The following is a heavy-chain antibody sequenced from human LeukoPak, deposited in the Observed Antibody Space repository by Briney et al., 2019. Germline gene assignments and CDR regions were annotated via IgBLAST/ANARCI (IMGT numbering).Heavy chain of an antibody. D-gene: IGHD3-22*01. CDR1: GFTLDSYA. V-gene: IGHV3-23*01. CDR2: ITGTGGNQ. Sequence: PGGSLRLSCEGSGFTLDSYAMSWVRQSPGKGLEWVSAITGTGGNQYHADSVKGRFTISRDNAKNSLYLQMNSLRAEDTAVYYCAREYYYDSSGSMSTAFDYWGQGTLVTVSS. J-gene: IGHJ4*02. CDR3: AREYYYDSSGSMSTAFDY.